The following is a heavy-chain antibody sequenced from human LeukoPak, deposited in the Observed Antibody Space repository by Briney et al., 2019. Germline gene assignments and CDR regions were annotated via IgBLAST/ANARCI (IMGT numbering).Heavy chain of an antibody. D-gene: IGHD5-24*01. CDR3: ASLRWLRDGLYYFDY. V-gene: IGHV1-69*05. CDR2: IIPIFGTA. CDR1: GGTFSSYA. J-gene: IGHJ4*02. Sequence: HEASVKVSCKASGGTFSSYAISWVRQAPGQGLEWMGGIIPIFGTANYAQKFQGRVTITTDESTNTAYMELSSLRSEDTAVCYCASLRWLRDGLYYFDYWGQGTLVTVSS.